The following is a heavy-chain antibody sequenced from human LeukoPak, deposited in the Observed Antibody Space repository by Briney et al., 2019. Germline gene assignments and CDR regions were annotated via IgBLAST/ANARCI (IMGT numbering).Heavy chain of an antibody. CDR3: ARGGSLRVPAAPDY. V-gene: IGHV4-30-2*01. CDR2: IYHSGST. D-gene: IGHD2-2*01. Sequence: SETLSLTCTVSGGSISSGGYYWSWIRQPPGKGLEWIGYIYHSGSTYYNPSLKSRVTISVDRSKNQFSLKLSSVTAADTAVYYCARGGSLRVPAAPDYWGQGTLVTVSS. J-gene: IGHJ4*02. CDR1: GGSISSGGYY.